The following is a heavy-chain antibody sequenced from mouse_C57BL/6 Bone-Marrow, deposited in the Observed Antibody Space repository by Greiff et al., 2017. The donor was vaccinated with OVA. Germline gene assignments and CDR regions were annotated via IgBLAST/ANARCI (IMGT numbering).Heavy chain of an antibody. V-gene: IGHV1-50*01. CDR3: ARWLSLFDY. Sequence: QVQLQQPGAELVKPGASVKLSCKASGYTLTSYWMQWVQQRPGQGLEWIGEIDPSDSYTNYNQKFKGKATLTVDTSASTAYMQLSSLTSEDSAVYYCARWLSLFDYWGQGTTLTVSS. J-gene: IGHJ2*01. CDR1: GYTLTSYW. CDR2: IDPSDSYT.